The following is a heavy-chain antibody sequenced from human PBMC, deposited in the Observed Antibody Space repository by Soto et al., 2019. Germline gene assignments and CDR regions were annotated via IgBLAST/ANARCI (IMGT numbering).Heavy chain of an antibody. CDR3: VIVDMYAAEFNPTFDI. Sequence: SETLSLTCTVSGDSLRSIYHYWVWIRQSPGKGLEWIGSIYYTGNTYYNPSLKSRVSISVDMATNEISLRLRAESVADTAVYYCVIVDMYAAEFNPTFDIWGQGAMANVSS. J-gene: IGHJ4*02. D-gene: IGHD2-8*01. CDR1: GDSLRSIYHY. V-gene: IGHV4-39*01. CDR2: IYYTGNT.